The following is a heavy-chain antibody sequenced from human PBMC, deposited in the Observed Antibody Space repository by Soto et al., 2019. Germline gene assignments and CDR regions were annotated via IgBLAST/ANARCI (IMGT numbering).Heavy chain of an antibody. CDR1: GGSISSYY. CDR3: ARVFGFPGAQYYLDY. V-gene: IGHV4-59*01. Sequence: PSETLSLSCTVSGGSISSYYWSWIRQPPGKGLEWIGYIYYSGSTNYNPSLKSRVTISVDTSKNQFSLKLSSVTAADTAVYYCARVFGFPGAQYYLDYWGQGTLVSVSS. CDR2: IYYSGST. J-gene: IGHJ4*02. D-gene: IGHD3-10*01.